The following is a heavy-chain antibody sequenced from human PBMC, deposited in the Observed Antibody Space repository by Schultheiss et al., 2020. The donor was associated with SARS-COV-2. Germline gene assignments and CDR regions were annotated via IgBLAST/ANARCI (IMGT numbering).Heavy chain of an antibody. CDR3: ARRAYNWNYGGDAFDI. D-gene: IGHD1-7*01. Sequence: GGSLRLSCAASGFTVSSNYMSWVRQAPGKGLEWVSAISGSGGSTYYADSVKGRFTISRDNSKNTLYLQMNSLRAEDTAVYYCARRAYNWNYGGDAFDIWGQGTTVTVSS. CDR2: ISGSGGST. J-gene: IGHJ3*02. CDR1: GFTVSSNY. V-gene: IGHV3-23*01.